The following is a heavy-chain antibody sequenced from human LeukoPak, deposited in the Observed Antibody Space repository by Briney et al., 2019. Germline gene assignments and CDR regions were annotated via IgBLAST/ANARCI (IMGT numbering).Heavy chain of an antibody. V-gene: IGHV3-23*01. CDR2: ISRSGAT. Sequence: PGGSLRLPCAASGFTFSTHDMQWVRQAPGKGLEWVAGISRSGATCHTDSVKGRFTISRDNSRSTLDLQMNGLRAEDTALYYCAKGGYFDFENWGQGTMVTVSS. CDR3: AKGGYFDFEN. J-gene: IGHJ3*01. D-gene: IGHD3-9*01. CDR1: GFTFSTHD.